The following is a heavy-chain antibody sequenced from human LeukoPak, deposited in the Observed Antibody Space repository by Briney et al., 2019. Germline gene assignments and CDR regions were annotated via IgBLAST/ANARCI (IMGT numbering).Heavy chain of an antibody. CDR1: GGTLSSYA. Sequence: GASVKVSCKASGGTLSSYAISWVRQAPGQGLEWMGWINPNSGGTNYAQKFQGRVTMTRDTSISTAYMELSSLRSDDTAVYYCARDKGVDSSGYSHFQHWGQGTLVTVSS. CDR2: INPNSGGT. D-gene: IGHD3-22*01. V-gene: IGHV1-2*02. J-gene: IGHJ1*01. CDR3: ARDKGVDSSGYSHFQH.